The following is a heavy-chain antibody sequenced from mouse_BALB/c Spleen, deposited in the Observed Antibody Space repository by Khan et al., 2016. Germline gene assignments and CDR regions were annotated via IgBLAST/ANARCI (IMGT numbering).Heavy chain of an antibody. Sequence: VQLQESGPGLVAPSQSLSITCTVSGFSLTGFSVNWVRQPPGKGLEWLGVIWGDGSTDYNSALKSRLSFSKDDSKSQVFLKMNSLQTDDTARYFCASYYDYDGEFAYWGQGTLVTVSA. D-gene: IGHD2-4*01. V-gene: IGHV2-6-7*01. J-gene: IGHJ3*01. CDR1: GFSLTGFS. CDR2: IWGDGST. CDR3: ASYYDYDGEFAY.